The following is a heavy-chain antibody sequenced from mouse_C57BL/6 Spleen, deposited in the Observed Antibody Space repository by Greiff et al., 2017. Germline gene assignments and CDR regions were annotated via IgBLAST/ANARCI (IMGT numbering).Heavy chain of an antibody. CDR3: TRYWYVDY. Sequence: EVKLVESGGGLVQPGGSLSLSCAASGFTFTAYYMSWVRQPPGKALEWLGFIRNKANGYTTEYSAYVKGRFTISRDNSPSILYRNMNALRAEDSATYYCTRYWYVDYWGQGTTLTVSS. J-gene: IGHJ2*01. D-gene: IGHD2-14*01. CDR1: GFTFTAYY. CDR2: IRNKANGYTT. V-gene: IGHV7-3*01.